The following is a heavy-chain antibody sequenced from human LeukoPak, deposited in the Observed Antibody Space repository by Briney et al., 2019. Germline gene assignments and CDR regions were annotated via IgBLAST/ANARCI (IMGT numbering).Heavy chain of an antibody. CDR3: ARDQVLTPRITIFGVVIIHWFDP. CDR1: GGSFSGYY. CDR2: INHSGST. V-gene: IGHV4-34*01. Sequence: SETLSLTCAVYGGSFSGYYWSWIRQPPGKGLEWIGEINHSGSTNYNPSLKSRVTISVDTSKNQFSLKLSSVTAADTAVYYCARDQVLTPRITIFGVVIIHWFDPWGQGTLVTVSS. D-gene: IGHD3-3*01. J-gene: IGHJ5*02.